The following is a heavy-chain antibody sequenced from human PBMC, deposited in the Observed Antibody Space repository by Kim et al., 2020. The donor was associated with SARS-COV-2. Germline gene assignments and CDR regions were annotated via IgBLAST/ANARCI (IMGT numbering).Heavy chain of an antibody. CDR2: INHSGST. CDR1: GGSFSGYY. J-gene: IGHJ4*02. D-gene: IGHD3-3*01. CDR3: ARGGIILAAFDY. Sequence: SETLSLTCAVYGGSFSGYYWSWIRQPPGKGLEWIGEINHSGSTTYIPSLKSRVTISVDTSKNQFSLKLSSVTAADTAVYYCARGGIILAAFDYWGQGTLV. V-gene: IGHV4-34*01.